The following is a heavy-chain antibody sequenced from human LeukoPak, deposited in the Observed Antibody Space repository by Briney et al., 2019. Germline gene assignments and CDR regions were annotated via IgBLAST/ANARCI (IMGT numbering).Heavy chain of an antibody. Sequence: SETLSLTCTVSGGSISSYYWSWIRQPPGKGLEWIGYIYSSGSTNYNPSLKSRVTISVDTSKNQFSLELNSVTAADTAVYYCARRLAVTGSPAFDIWGQGTMVTVSS. CDR1: GGSISSYY. J-gene: IGHJ3*02. CDR2: IYSSGST. CDR3: ARRLAVTGSPAFDI. V-gene: IGHV4-59*08. D-gene: IGHD6-19*01.